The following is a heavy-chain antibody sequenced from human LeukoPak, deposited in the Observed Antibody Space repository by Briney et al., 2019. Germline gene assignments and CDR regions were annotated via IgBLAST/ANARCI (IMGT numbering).Heavy chain of an antibody. Sequence: PGGSLRLSCAASGFTFRSYPIHWVRQAPGKGLAWVAVDGNNNYYRDSVKGRFTISRDNSKNTVYLQMNSLRAEDTAMYFCAREAYSAYDVGFEDWGQGTLVTVSS. J-gene: IGHJ4*02. CDR1: GFTFRSYP. CDR2: DGNNN. D-gene: IGHD5-12*01. CDR3: AREAYSAYDVGFED. V-gene: IGHV3-30-3*01.